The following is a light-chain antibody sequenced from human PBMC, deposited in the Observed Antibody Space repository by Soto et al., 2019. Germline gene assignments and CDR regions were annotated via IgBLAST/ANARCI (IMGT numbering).Light chain of an antibody. J-gene: IGKJ4*01. CDR1: PSVSTN. Sequence: ETVMTQSPAPLSVSPGERATLSCRASPSVSTNLAWYQQKPDQAPRLLIYDISLRGAGIPTRFSGSGSGTEFTLTISSLQSEEFAVYDCQQYNSWPLTFGGGTKVEFK. CDR3: QQYNSWPLT. CDR2: DIS. V-gene: IGKV3D-15*01.